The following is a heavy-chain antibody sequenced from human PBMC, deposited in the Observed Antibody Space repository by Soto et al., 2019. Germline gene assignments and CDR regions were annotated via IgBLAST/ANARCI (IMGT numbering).Heavy chain of an antibody. V-gene: IGHV1-8*01. Sequence: QVQLVQSGAEVRKPGASVKVSCKASGYTFTTYEITWVREATGQGLEWMGWMNPNSGGTIYAQQFQGRVTMTANTSISTAYLELSSLRSEDTAVYYCARGALVYGGADYWCQGTLVTVSS. J-gene: IGHJ4*02. CDR1: GYTFTTYE. CDR3: ARGALVYGGADY. D-gene: IGHD3-3*01. CDR2: MNPNSGGT.